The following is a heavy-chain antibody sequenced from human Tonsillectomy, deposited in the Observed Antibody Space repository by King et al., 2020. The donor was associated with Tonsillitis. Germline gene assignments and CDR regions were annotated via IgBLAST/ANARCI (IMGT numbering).Heavy chain of an antibody. J-gene: IGHJ4*02. Sequence: VQLVESGGGVVKPGRSLRLSCAASGFTFSTYGMHWVRQAPGKGLEWVAAIWYDGNNKFYSDSVKGRFTISRDNSKNTLFLQMNSLRAEDTTVYYCARDRAYYYDNNAYYCSYFDYWGQGTLVTVSS. CDR3: ARDRAYYYDNNAYYCSYFDY. CDR2: IWYDGNNK. D-gene: IGHD3-22*01. V-gene: IGHV3-33*01. CDR1: GFTFSTYG.